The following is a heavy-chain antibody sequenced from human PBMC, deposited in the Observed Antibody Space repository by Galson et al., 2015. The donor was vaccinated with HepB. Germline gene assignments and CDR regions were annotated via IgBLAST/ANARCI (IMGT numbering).Heavy chain of an antibody. CDR1: GFTFSSYS. V-gene: IGHV3-21*01. J-gene: IGHJ5*02. CDR2: ISSSSSYI. Sequence: SLRLSCAASGFTFSSYSMNWVRQAPGKGLEWVSSISSSSSYIYYADSVKGRFTISRDNAKNSLFLHMNSLRAEDTAVYYCARENPGVAVAAAWGQGTLVTVSS. D-gene: IGHD6-19*01. CDR3: ARENPGVAVAAA.